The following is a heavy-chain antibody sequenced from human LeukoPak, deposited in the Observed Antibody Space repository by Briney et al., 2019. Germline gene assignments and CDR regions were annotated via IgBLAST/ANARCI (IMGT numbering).Heavy chain of an antibody. V-gene: IGHV4-59*08. D-gene: IGHD6-13*01. CDR1: GGSISRYS. CDR3: ASLPQLDYFDY. J-gene: IGHJ4*02. Sequence: SETLSLTCTVSGGSISRYSWSWIRKPPGKGLEWIGYIYSSGSTNYKPSLKSRVTISIDTAKNQFSLKLSSVTAADTAVYYCASLPQLDYFDYWGQGTLVTVSS. CDR2: IYSSGST.